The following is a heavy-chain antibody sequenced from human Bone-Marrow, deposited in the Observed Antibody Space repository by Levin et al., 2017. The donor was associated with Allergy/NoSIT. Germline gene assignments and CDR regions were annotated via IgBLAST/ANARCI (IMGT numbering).Heavy chain of an antibody. J-gene: IGHJ4*02. V-gene: IGHV1-69*06. CDR1: GGTFSSYA. D-gene: IGHD2-15*01. CDR2: IIPIFGTA. Sequence: GGSLRLSCKASGGTFSSYAISWVRQAPGQGLEWMGGIIPIFGTANYAQKFQGRVTITADKSTSTAYMELSSLRSEDTAVYYCARVGVECSGGSCYSGSIDYWGQGTLVTVSS. CDR3: ARVGVECSGGSCYSGSIDY.